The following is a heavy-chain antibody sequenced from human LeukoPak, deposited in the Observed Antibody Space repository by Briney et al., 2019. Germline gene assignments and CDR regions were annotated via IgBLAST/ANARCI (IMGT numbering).Heavy chain of an antibody. V-gene: IGHV3-30*04. J-gene: IGHJ4*02. CDR1: GFTFSSYA. D-gene: IGHD6-13*01. CDR2: ISYDGSNK. Sequence: PGGSLRLSCAASGFTFSSYAMHWVRQAPGKGLEWVAVISYDGSNKYYADSVKGRFTISRDNSKNTLYLQMNSLRAEDTAVYYCARINSVGSSRGYYFDYWGQGTLVTVSS. CDR3: ARINSVGSSRGYYFDY.